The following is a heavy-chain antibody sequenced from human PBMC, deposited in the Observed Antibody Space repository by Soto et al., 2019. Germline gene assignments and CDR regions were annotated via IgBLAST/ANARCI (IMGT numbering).Heavy chain of an antibody. V-gene: IGHV5-51*01. CDR2: IYPGDSDT. D-gene: IGHD3-3*01. Sequence: GESLKISCKGSGYSFTSYWIGWVRQMPGKGLEWMGIIYPGDSDTRYSPSFQGQVTISADKSISTAYLQWSSLKASDTAMYYCARLRGQFLEWLPRGNYGMDVWGQGTTVTVSS. CDR1: GYSFTSYW. J-gene: IGHJ6*02. CDR3: ARLRGQFLEWLPRGNYGMDV.